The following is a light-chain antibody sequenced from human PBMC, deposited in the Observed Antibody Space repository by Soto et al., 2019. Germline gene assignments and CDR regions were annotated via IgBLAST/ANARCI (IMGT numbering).Light chain of an antibody. J-gene: IGKJ5*01. CDR1: QTVSGSQ. CDR3: QRYGSSPTIT. CDR2: GAS. V-gene: IGKV3-20*01. Sequence: EIELTQSPGTLSLSPGERATLSCRASQTVSGSQLAWYQQRPGQPPRLLIYGASSRATGIPDRFSGSGSGTDFTLTISRLEPEDFAVYYCQRYGSSPTITFGQGTRLEIK.